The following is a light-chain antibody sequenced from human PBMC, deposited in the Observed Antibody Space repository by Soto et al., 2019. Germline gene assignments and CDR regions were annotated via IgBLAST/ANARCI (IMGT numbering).Light chain of an antibody. CDR2: EVS. J-gene: IGLJ1*01. CDR1: RSDVGGYNY. Sequence: QSVLTQPPSASGSPGQSVTISCTGTRSDVGGYNYVSWYQQHPGKAPKLMIYEVSKRPSGVPDRFSGSKSGNTAYLTVSGLQAEDEADYYCSSYACINNWNFGTGTKLTVL. CDR3: SSYACINNWN. V-gene: IGLV2-8*01.